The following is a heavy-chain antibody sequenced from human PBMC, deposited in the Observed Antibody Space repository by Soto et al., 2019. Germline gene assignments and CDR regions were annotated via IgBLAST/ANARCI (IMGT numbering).Heavy chain of an antibody. J-gene: IGHJ4*02. Sequence: ASVKVSCKASGYTFTGYYMHWVRQAPGQGLEWMGRINPNSGGTNYAQKFQGRVTMTRDTSTSTVYMELSRLRSEDTAVYYCTRDHEWFTKNDYWGQGTLVTVSS. CDR2: INPNSGGT. CDR1: GYTFTGYY. D-gene: IGHD3-3*01. V-gene: IGHV1-2*02. CDR3: TRDHEWFTKNDY.